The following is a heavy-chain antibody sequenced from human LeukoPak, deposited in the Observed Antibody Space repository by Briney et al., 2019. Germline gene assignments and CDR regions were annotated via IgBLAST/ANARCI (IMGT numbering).Heavy chain of an antibody. CDR3: ASRAGYSGYDYDY. CDR2: VIPIFGTA. V-gene: IGHV1-69*13. Sequence: GASVTVSCKASGGTFSSYAISWVRQAPGQGLEWMGGVIPIFGTANYAQKFQGRVTITADESTSTAYMELSSLRSEDTAVYYCASRAGYSGYDYDYWGQGTLVTVSS. D-gene: IGHD5-12*01. CDR1: GGTFSSYA. J-gene: IGHJ4*02.